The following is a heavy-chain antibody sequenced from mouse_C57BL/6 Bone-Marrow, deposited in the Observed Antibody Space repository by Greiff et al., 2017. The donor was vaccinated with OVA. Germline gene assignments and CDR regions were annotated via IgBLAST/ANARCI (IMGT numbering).Heavy chain of an antibody. Sequence: VQLKESGAELVRPGASVKLSCTASGFNIKDDYMHWVKQRPEQGLEWIGWIDPENGDTEYASKFQGKATITADTSSNTAYLQLSSLTSEDTAVYYCTTRWLLPFAYWGQGTLVTVSA. CDR1: GFNIKDDY. CDR3: TTRWLLPFAY. V-gene: IGHV14-4*01. D-gene: IGHD2-3*01. CDR2: IDPENGDT. J-gene: IGHJ3*01.